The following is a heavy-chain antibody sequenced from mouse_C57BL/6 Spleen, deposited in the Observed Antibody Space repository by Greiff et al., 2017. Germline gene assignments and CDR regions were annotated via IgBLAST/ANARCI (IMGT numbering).Heavy chain of an antibody. CDR1: GYTFTSYW. CDR3: ARLDCDY. Sequence: VQLQQPGAELVKPGASVKMSCKASGYTFTSYWITWVKQRPGQGLEWIGDIYPGSGSTNYNEKFKSKATLTVDTPSSTAYMQLSSLTSEDSAVYYCARLDCDYWGQGTTLTVSS. V-gene: IGHV1-55*01. CDR2: IYPGSGST. J-gene: IGHJ2*01.